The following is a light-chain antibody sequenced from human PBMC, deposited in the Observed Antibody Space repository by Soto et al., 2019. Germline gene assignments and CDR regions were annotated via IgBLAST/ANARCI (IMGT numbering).Light chain of an antibody. Sequence: LTQPASVSGSPGQSITISCTGTNSDVGGYNYVSWYQHHPGKAPKLMIFEVSNRPSGVSNRFSGSKSGNTASLTISGLQAEDEADYYCSSYTSSSTLVYVFGTGTKVTVL. V-gene: IGLV2-14*01. CDR1: NSDVGGYNY. CDR3: SSYTSSSTLVYV. J-gene: IGLJ1*01. CDR2: EVS.